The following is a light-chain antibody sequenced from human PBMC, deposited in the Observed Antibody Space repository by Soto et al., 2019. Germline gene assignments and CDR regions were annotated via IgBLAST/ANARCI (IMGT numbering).Light chain of an antibody. CDR2: GAP. CDR3: QHYGSSLWT. Sequence: EIVLTQSPGTLSFSPGERATLSCRASQSVSSTYLAWYQQRPGQAPRLLIYGAPTRATGIPDRFSGSGSGTDFTLTISRLEPEDFAVYYCQHYGSSLWTFGQGTKVEIK. CDR1: QSVSSTY. V-gene: IGKV3-20*01. J-gene: IGKJ1*01.